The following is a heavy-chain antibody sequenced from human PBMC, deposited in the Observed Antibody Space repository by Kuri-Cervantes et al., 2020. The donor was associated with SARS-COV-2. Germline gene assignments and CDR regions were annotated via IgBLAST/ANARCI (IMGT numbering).Heavy chain of an antibody. CDR3: ARGRGYYGSETYYNNFDY. CDR2: ISAYNGNT. CDR1: GGTFSSYA. Sequence: GGSLRLSCKASGGTFSSYAISWVRQAPGQGLEWMGWISAYNGNTNYAQKLQGRVTITTDESTSTAYMELSSLRSEDTAVYYCARGRGYYGSETYYNNFDYWGQGTLVTVSS. D-gene: IGHD3-10*01. J-gene: IGHJ4*02. V-gene: IGHV1-18*01.